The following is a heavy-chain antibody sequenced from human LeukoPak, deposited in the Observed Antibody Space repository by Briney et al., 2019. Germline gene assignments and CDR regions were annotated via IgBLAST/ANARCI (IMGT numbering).Heavy chain of an antibody. CDR1: GFTFSSYG. V-gene: IGHV3-30*18. J-gene: IGHJ4*02. D-gene: IGHD2-15*01. CDR2: ISYDGSNK. CDR3: AKENYCSGGSCYSGFDY. Sequence: GSLRLSCAASGFTFSSYGMHWVRQAPGKGLEWVAVISYDGSNKYYADSVKGRFTISRDNSKNTLYLQMNSLRTEDTALYYCAKENYCSGGSCYSGFDYWGQGTLVTVSS.